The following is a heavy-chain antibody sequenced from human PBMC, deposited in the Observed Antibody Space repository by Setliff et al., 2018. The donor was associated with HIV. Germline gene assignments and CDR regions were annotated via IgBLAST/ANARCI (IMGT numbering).Heavy chain of an antibody. Sequence: PSETLSLTCTVSGPSINIHYWSWIRQSPGKAFEWIGYIYSTGRTNYNPSLQSRVTISMVASRNQFSLKVTSVTAADTAVYYCAKGAGFYGDYTFDHWGQGRQVTVS. CDR3: AKGAGFYGDYTFDH. D-gene: IGHD4-17*01. CDR2: IYSTGRT. CDR1: GPSINIHY. J-gene: IGHJ4*02. V-gene: IGHV4-59*11.